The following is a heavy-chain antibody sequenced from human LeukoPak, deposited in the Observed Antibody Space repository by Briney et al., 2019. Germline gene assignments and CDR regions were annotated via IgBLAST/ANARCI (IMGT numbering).Heavy chain of an antibody. V-gene: IGHV3-30*02. J-gene: IGHJ4*02. CDR1: GFTFSSYG. CDR3: ANGAARGGEGDYTPEDFDY. CDR2: IRYDGSNK. Sequence: GGSLRLSCAASGFTFSSYGMHWVRQAPGKGLEWVAFIRYDGSNKYYADSVKGRFTISRDNSKNTLYLQMNSLRAEDTAVYYCANGAARGGEGDYTPEDFDYWGQGTLVTVSS. D-gene: IGHD4-17*01.